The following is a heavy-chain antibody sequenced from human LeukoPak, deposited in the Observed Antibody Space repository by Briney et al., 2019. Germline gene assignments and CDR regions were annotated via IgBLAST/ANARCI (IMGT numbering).Heavy chain of an antibody. J-gene: IGHJ6*02. CDR2: IWYDGSNK. CDR1: GLTFSSYG. Sequence: RALRLSCAASGLTFSSYGMHWVRQAPGKGLEWVAGIWYDGSNKYYADSVKGRFTISRDNSKNTLYLQMNSLRAEDTAVYYCARDRSGMDVWGQGTTVTVSS. CDR3: ARDRSGMDV. V-gene: IGHV3-33*01.